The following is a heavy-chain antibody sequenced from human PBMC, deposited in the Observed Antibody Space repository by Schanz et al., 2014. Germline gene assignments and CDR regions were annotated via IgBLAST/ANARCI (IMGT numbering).Heavy chain of an antibody. CDR3: ARDRTGRGVFEI. CDR1: GFTFSDYY. CDR2: ISSGGRAI. J-gene: IGHJ3*02. V-gene: IGHV3-11*01. Sequence: QVQLVESGGGLVKPGGSLRLSCAASGFTFSDYYMTWIRQAPGKGLEWVSYISSGGRAIHYADSVKGRLTISRDNAKSSLYLQMNSLRAEDTAVYYCARDRTGRGVFEIWGQGTMVTVSS. D-gene: IGHD2-8*01.